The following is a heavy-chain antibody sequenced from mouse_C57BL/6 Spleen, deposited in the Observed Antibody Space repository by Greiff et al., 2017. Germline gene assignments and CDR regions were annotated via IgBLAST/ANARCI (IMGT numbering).Heavy chain of an antibody. CDR2: IDPETGGT. Sequence: VQVVEPGAELVRPGASVTLSCKASGYTFTDYEMHWVKQTPVHGLEWIGAIDPETGGTAYNQKFKGKAILAADKSSGTAYMEIRRLTDEDSAVCYCTREYCGSSPHFECWGKGTTLTVSS. J-gene: IGHJ2*01. CDR1: GYTFTDYE. D-gene: IGHD1-1*01. CDR3: TREYCGSSPHFEC. V-gene: IGHV1-15*01.